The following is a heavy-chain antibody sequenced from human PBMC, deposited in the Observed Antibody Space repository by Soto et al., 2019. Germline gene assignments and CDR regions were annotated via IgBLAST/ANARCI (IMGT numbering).Heavy chain of an antibody. J-gene: IGHJ4*02. V-gene: IGHV3-21*01. CDR2: ISSSSSYI. CDR3: ARGGGVVVPAAICDY. CDR1: GFTFSSYS. D-gene: IGHD2-2*01. Sequence: GGSLRLSCAASGFTFSSYSMNWVRQAPGKGLEWVSSISSSSSYIYYADSVKGRFTISRDNAKNSLYLQMNSLRAEDTAVYYCARGGGVVVPAAICDYWGQGTLVTVSS.